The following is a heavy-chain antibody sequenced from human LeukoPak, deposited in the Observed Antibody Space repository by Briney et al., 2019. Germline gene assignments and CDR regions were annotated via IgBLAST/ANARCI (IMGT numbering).Heavy chain of an antibody. V-gene: IGHV1-69*13. Sequence: ASVKVSCKASGGTFSSHAISWVRQAPGQGLEWMGGIIPIFGTANYAQKFQGRVTITADESTSTAYMELSSLRSEDTAVYYCARTSGYSYGREVDYWGQGTLVTVSS. D-gene: IGHD5-18*01. CDR1: GGTFSSHA. CDR3: ARTSGYSYGREVDY. J-gene: IGHJ4*02. CDR2: IIPIFGTA.